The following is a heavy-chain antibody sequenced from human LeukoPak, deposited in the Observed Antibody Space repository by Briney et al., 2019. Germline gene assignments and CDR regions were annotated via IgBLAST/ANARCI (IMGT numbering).Heavy chain of an antibody. Sequence: PSETLSLTCTVSGGSISSGGYYWSWIRQHPGKGLEWIGYIYYSGSTYYNPSLKSRVTISVDTSKNQFSLKLSSVTAADTAVYYCARDRIVGATTSGGWFDPWGQGTQVTVSS. CDR1: GGSISSGGYY. CDR3: ARDRIVGATTSGGWFDP. V-gene: IGHV4-31*03. CDR2: IYYSGST. J-gene: IGHJ5*02. D-gene: IGHD1-26*01.